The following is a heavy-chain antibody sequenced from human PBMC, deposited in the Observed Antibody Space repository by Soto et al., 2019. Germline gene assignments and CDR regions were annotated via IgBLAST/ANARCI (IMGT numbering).Heavy chain of an antibody. V-gene: IGHV1-18*01. CDR1: GYTFTSYG. J-gene: IGHJ5*02. D-gene: IGHD3-22*01. Sequence: ASVKVSCKASGYTFTSYGISWVRQAPGQGLEWMGWISAYNGNTNYAQKLQGRVTMTTDTSTSTAYMELRSLRSDDAAVYYCARFFMFYDSSGFNNWFDPWGQGTLVTVSS. CDR2: ISAYNGNT. CDR3: ARFFMFYDSSGFNNWFDP.